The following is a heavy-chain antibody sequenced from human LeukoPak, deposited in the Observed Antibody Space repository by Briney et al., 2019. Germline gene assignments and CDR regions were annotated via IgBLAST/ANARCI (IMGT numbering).Heavy chain of an antibody. CDR3: TTLSDIPSFDY. V-gene: IGHV3-15*01. CDR2: IKSKTDGGTT. CDR1: GFTFSNAW. D-gene: IGHD3-9*01. J-gene: IGHJ4*02. Sequence: GGSLRLSCAASGFTFSNAWMSWVRQAPGKGLEWVGRIKSKTDGGTTDYAAPVKGRFTISRDDSENTLYLQMDSLRTDDTAMYYCTTLSDIPSFDYWGQGTLVTVSS.